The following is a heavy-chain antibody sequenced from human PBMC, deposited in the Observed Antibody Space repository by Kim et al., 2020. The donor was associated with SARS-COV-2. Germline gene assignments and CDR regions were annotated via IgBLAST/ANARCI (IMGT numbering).Heavy chain of an antibody. CDR2: ISWNSGSI. V-gene: IGHV3-9*01. CDR1: GFTFDDYA. Sequence: LRLSCAASGFTFDDYAMHWVRQAPGKGLEWVSGISWNSGSIGYADSVKGRFTISRDNAKNSLYLQMNSLRAEDTALYYCAKGPTYDILTGYRIGYYFDYWGQGTLVTVSS. CDR3: AKGPTYDILTGYRIGYYFDY. D-gene: IGHD3-9*01. J-gene: IGHJ4*02.